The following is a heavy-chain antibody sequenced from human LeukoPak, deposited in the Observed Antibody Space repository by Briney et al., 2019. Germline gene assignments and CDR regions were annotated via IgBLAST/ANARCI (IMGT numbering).Heavy chain of an antibody. CDR2: INHSGST. CDR3: ARLDFWSGYYTN. D-gene: IGHD3-3*01. CDR1: GGSFSGYY. J-gene: IGHJ4*02. V-gene: IGHV4-34*01. Sequence: SKTLSLTCAVYGGSFSGYYWSWIRQPPGKGLEWIGEINHSGSTNYNPSLKSRVTISVDTSKNQFSLKLSSVTAADTAVYYCARLDFWSGYYTNWGQGTLATVSS.